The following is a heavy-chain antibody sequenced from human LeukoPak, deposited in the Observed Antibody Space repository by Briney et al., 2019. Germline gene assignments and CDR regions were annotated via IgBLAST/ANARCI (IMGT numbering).Heavy chain of an antibody. Sequence: GGPLRLFCAAPGFTFSSYWMSGVRQAPGKGLEWVANIKQDESEKDYVDSLKGRFTISRDNAKNSLYLQMNSLRAEDTAVYYCARDKIEGPTKLDYWGQGILVTVSS. CDR3: ARDKIEGPTKLDY. J-gene: IGHJ4*02. CDR1: GFTFSSYW. CDR2: IKQDESEK. D-gene: IGHD1-1*01. V-gene: IGHV3-7*01.